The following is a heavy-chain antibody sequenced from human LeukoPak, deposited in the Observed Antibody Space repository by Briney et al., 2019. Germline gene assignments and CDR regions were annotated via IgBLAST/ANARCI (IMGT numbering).Heavy chain of an antibody. CDR2: INHSGST. D-gene: IGHD6-13*01. Sequence: SETLSLTCAVYGGSFSGYYWSWIRQPPWKGLEWIGEINHSGSTNYNPSLKSRVTISVDTSKNQFSLKLSSVTAADTAVYYCARGYIAAAVPYYYYYMDVWGKGTTVTVSS. J-gene: IGHJ6*03. V-gene: IGHV4-34*01. CDR3: ARGYIAAAVPYYYYYMDV. CDR1: GGSFSGYY.